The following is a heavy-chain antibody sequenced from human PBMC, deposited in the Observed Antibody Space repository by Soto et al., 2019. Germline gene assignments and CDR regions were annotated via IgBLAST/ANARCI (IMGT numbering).Heavy chain of an antibody. CDR3: ARDPWAADY. CDR1: GFTVSTKY. CDR2: IYSGGST. D-gene: IGHD3-16*01. V-gene: IGHV3-66*01. J-gene: IGHJ4*02. Sequence: EVQLVESGGGLVQPGGSLRLSCAASGFTVSTKYMSWVRQAPGKGLEWVSVIYSGGSTFYGDCVRGRFTISRDNSKNTVNLQMNSLRAEDTAVYYCARDPWAADYWGQGTLVTVAS.